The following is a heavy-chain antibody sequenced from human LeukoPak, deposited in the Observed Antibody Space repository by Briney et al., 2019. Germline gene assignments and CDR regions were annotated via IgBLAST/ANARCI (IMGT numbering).Heavy chain of an antibody. CDR2: YYYGGST. CDR3: AIMGSAYGNAFDI. D-gene: IGHD3-3*01. CDR1: GGSVNSHF. V-gene: IGHV4-59*02. J-gene: IGHJ3*02. Sequence: SETLSLTCTFSGGSVNSHFCSWVRHSPGKELEWIGYYYYGGSTLYNPSLSSRVTISVDASKNHFFLRLNSVTATDTGVYYCAIMGSAYGNAFDIWGQGTMVTVSS.